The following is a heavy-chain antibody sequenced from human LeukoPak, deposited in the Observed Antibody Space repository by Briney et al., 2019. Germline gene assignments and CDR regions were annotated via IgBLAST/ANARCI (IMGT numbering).Heavy chain of an antibody. Sequence: SETLSLTCTVSGGSISSYYWSWIRQPAGKGLEWIGRIYTSGSTNYNPSLKSRVTMSVDTSKNQFSLKLSSVTAADTAVYYCARGSVTMVRGVIAKWGQGTLVTVSS. CDR2: IYTSGST. V-gene: IGHV4-4*07. CDR3: ARGSVTMVRGVIAK. J-gene: IGHJ4*02. CDR1: GGSISSYY. D-gene: IGHD3-10*01.